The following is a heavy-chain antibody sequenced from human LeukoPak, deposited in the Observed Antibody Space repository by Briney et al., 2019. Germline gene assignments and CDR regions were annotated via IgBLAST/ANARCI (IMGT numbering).Heavy chain of an antibody. Sequence: PGGSLRLSCAASGFTFSSYWMHWVRQAPGKGLVWGSRINNDGSSTSYADSVKGRFTISRDNAKTTLYLQMNSLRAEDTAVYYCARRVDYYDSSGSYYYYYMDVWGKGTTVTVSS. CDR3: ARRVDYYDSSGSYYYYYMDV. CDR2: INNDGSST. J-gene: IGHJ6*03. CDR1: GFTFSSYW. D-gene: IGHD3-22*01. V-gene: IGHV3-74*01.